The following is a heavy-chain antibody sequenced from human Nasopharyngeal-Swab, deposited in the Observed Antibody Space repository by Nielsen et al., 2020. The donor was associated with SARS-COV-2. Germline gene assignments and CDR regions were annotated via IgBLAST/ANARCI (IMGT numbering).Heavy chain of an antibody. CDR3: ARGYGSGSYSYMDV. CDR2: IYYSGST. Sequence: SETLSLTCTVSGGSISSYYWSWIRQPPGKGLAWIGYIYYSGSTTYNPSLKSRVTISVDTSKNQFSLKLSSVTAADTAVYYCARGYGSGSYSYMDVWGKGTTVTVSS. J-gene: IGHJ6*03. D-gene: IGHD3-10*01. CDR1: GGSISSYY. V-gene: IGHV4-59*01.